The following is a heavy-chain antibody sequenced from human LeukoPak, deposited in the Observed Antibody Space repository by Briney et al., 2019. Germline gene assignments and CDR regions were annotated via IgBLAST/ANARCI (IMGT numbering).Heavy chain of an antibody. J-gene: IGHJ4*02. V-gene: IGHV3-23*01. D-gene: IGHD3-22*01. CDR2: ISGSGGST. CDR1: GFTFSSYA. CDR3: AKSFDYDSSGHYPSRDY. Sequence: GGSLRLSCAASGFTFSSYAMSWVRQAPGKGLERVSAISGSGGSTYYADSVKGRFTISRDNSKNTLYLQMNSLRAEDTAVYYCAKSFDYDSSGHYPSRDYWGQGTLVTVSS.